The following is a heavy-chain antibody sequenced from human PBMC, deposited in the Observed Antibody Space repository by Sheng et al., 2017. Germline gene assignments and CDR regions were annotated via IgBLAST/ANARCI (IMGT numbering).Heavy chain of an antibody. J-gene: IGHJ4*02. D-gene: IGHD1-26*01. CDR3: VRDGDGWERPFDY. Sequence: EVQLVESGGGLVQPGGSLRLSCAASGFTFSTYWMHWVRQAPGKGLVWVSYIKNDGSSTRYADSVKGRFTISRDDAKNTLYLQMNSLRAEDTAVYYCVRDGDGWERPFDYWGPGNPGHR. V-gene: IGHV3-74*01. CDR2: IKNDGSST. CDR1: GFTFSTYW.